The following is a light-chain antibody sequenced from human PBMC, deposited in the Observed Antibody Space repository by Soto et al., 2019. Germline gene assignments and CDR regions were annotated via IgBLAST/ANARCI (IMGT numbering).Light chain of an antibody. CDR1: QSVSSSY. CDR2: GTS. J-gene: IGKJ3*01. CDR3: QQSHSSFT. Sequence: EIVLTQSPGTLSLSPGERATLSCRASQSVSSSYLGWYQQKPGQPPRLLIYGTSIRATGIPDRFSGSGCGTDFTLTISRLEPEDFAVYYCQQSHSSFTFGPGTKVDIK. V-gene: IGKV3-20*01.